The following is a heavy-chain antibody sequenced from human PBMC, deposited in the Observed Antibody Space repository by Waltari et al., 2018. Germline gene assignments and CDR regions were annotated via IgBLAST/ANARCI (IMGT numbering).Heavy chain of an antibody. D-gene: IGHD1-1*01. CDR1: GSNCLNYA. CDR2: INGNGDTT. CDR3: ARHLGEGGTGWRY. Sequence: EVQLLESGGDLVQPGGSLRLSCAASGSNCLNYAMGWVRQAPGKGLEWVSVINGNGDTTHYADSVKGRFTISRDNSKNTLYLQMNSLRAEDTAVYYCARHLGEGGTGWRYWGQGTLVTVSS. J-gene: IGHJ4*02. V-gene: IGHV3-23*01.